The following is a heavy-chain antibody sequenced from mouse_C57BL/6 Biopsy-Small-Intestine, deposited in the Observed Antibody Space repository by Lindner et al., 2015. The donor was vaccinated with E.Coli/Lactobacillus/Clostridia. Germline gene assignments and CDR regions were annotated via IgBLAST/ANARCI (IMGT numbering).Heavy chain of an antibody. V-gene: IGHV1S135*01. D-gene: IGHD2-13*01. CDR2: IDPYNGAT. CDR1: GYSFTGYN. Sequence: VQLQESGPELVKPGASVKMSCKASGYSFTGYNMHWVKQSHGKSLEWIGYIDPYNGATSYNQKFKGKATLTVDKSSSTAYMQLNSLTSEDSAVYYCARQYGDYVEAWFAYWGQGTLVTVSA. CDR3: ARQYGDYVEAWFAY. J-gene: IGHJ3*01.